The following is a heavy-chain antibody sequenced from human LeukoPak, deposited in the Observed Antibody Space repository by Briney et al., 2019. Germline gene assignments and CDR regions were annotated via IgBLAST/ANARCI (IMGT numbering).Heavy chain of an antibody. CDR1: GFTFSSYS. D-gene: IGHD1-26*01. CDR3: ARDYGGSSRGAYYYGMDV. Sequence: GGSLRLSCAASGFTFSSYSMNWVRQAPGKGLEWVSSISSSSSYIYYADSVKGRFTISRDNAKNSLYLQMNSLRAEDTAVYYCARDYGGSSRGAYYYGMDVWGQGTTVTVSS. J-gene: IGHJ6*02. CDR2: ISSSSSYI. V-gene: IGHV3-21*01.